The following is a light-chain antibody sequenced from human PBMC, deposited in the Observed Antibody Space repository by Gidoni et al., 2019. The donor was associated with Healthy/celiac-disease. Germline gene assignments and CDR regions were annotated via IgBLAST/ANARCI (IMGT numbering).Light chain of an antibody. CDR2: EVS. V-gene: IGLV2-14*01. J-gene: IGLJ2*01. CDR3: SSYTSSSTLV. CDR1: SSDVGGYNY. Sequence: QSSLTQPASVSGSPRQSIPISCTGPSSDVGGYNYVSWYQQHPGKAPKLMIYEVSHLTSGVSNRFSGSKSGNTASLTISGLQAEDEADYYCSSYTSSSTLVFGGGTKLTVL.